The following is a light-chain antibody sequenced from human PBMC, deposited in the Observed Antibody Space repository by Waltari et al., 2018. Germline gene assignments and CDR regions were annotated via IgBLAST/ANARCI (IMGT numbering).Light chain of an antibody. Sequence: EIVFTQSPGTLSLSPGERATLSCRASQSVSSSYLAVYQQKPGQAPRVLIHGASNRATGIPDRFSGSGSGTDFTLTISRLEPEDFAVYYCQQYGSSPWTFGQGTKVEIK. CDR3: QQYGSSPWT. CDR2: GAS. CDR1: QSVSSSY. V-gene: IGKV3-20*01. J-gene: IGKJ1*01.